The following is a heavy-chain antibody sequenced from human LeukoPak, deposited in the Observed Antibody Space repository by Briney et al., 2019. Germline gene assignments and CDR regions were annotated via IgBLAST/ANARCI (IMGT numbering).Heavy chain of an antibody. V-gene: IGHV3-48*01. D-gene: IGHD6-13*01. J-gene: IGHJ3*02. CDR2: ISSSSGTI. CDR1: GFTFSSYS. CDR3: ARGERYSSSWYGAFDI. Sequence: GGSLRPSCAASGFTFSSYSMNWVRQAPGKGLVWLSYISSSSGTIYYADSVKGRFTISRDNAKNSLYLQMNSLRAEDTAVYYCARGERYSSSWYGAFDIWGQGTMVTVSS.